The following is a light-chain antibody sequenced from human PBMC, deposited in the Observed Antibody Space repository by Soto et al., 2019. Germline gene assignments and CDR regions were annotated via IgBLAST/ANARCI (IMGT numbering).Light chain of an antibody. V-gene: IGLV1-51*01. J-gene: IGLJ2*01. CDR2: DNN. Sequence: QSVLTQPPSVSAAPGQTVTISFSGSSSNIGNNYVSWYQQLPGTAPKLLIYDNNKRPSGIPDRFSGSKSGTSATLGITGLQTGDEADYYCGTWDSSLSAGQVFGGGTQLTVL. CDR3: GTWDSSLSAGQV. CDR1: SSNIGNNY.